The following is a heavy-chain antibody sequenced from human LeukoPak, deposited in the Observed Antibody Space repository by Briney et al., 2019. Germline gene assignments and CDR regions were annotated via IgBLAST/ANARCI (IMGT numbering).Heavy chain of an antibody. CDR1: GGSISSYY. V-gene: IGHV4-59*01. D-gene: IGHD6-25*01. CDR2: IYYSGST. J-gene: IGHJ3*02. Sequence: SETLSLTCTVSGGSISSYYWSWIRQPPGKGLEWIGYIYYSGSTNYNPSLKSRVTISVDTSKNQFSLKLSSVTAADTAVYYCARGYSSDDAFDIWGQGTMVTVSS. CDR3: ARGYSSDDAFDI.